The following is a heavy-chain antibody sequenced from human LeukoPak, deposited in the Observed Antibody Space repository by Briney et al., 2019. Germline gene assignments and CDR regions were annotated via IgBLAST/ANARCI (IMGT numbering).Heavy chain of an antibody. V-gene: IGHV1-2*02. CDR2: INPNSGVT. Sequence: ASVKVSCKASGYTFTGYYMHWVRQAPGQGLEGMGWINPNSGVTNYAQKFQGRVTITRDTSISTAYMDLRRLKSDETDVYYCARGPRVNWFDPWGQGTLVTVSS. CDR1: GYTFTGYY. J-gene: IGHJ5*02. CDR3: ARGPRVNWFDP.